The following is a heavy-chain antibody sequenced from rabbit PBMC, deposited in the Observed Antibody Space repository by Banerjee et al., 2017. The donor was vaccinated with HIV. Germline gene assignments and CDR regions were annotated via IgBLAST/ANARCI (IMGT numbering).Heavy chain of an antibody. V-gene: IGHV1S40*01. Sequence: GFSFSSSYYMCWVRQAPGKGLEWIACIDTGDGNTYYASWAKGRFTISKTSSTTVTLQMTSLTVADTATYFCARDFGGGWGVIWNLWGPGTLVTVS. CDR2: IDTGDGNT. J-gene: IGHJ4*01. D-gene: IGHD4-1*01. CDR1: GFSFSSSYY. CDR3: ARDFGGGWGVIWNL.